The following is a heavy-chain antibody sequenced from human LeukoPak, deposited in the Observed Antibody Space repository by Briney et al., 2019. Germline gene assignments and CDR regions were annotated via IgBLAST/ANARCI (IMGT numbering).Heavy chain of an antibody. D-gene: IGHD6-13*01. V-gene: IGHV7-4-1*02. CDR2: INTNTGNP. Sequence: ASVKVSCKASGYTFTSYAMNWVRQAPGQGLEWMGWINTNTGNPTYAQGFTGRFVFSLDTSVSTAYLQISSLKAEDTAVYYCARSYSSSWYFPPVLVKRAFDIWGQGTMVTVSS. CDR1: GYTFTSYA. J-gene: IGHJ3*02. CDR3: ARSYSSSWYFPPVLVKRAFDI.